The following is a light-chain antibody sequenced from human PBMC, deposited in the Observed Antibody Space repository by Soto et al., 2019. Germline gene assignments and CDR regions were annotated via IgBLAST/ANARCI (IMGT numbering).Light chain of an antibody. CDR3: QQRSSWPRT. CDR1: QSVSSY. Sequence: EIVLTQSPATLSLSPGERATLSCSASQSVSSYLAWSQQKPGQVPRLVIYDASNRATGIPGRFSGSGSGTDFTLTISSLEPEDFGVYYCQQRSSWPRTFGQGTKVEIK. CDR2: DAS. J-gene: IGKJ1*01. V-gene: IGKV3-11*01.